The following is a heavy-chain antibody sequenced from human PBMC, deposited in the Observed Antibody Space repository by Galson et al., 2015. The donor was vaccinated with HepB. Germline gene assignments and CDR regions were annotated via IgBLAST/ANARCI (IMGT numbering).Heavy chain of an antibody. CDR3: ARAAPPYSSGWYLFHVGEGGAFDI. Sequence: SVKVSCKASGYTFTSYGISWVRQAPGQGLEWMGWISAYNGNTNYAQKLQGRVTMTTDTSTSTAYMELRSLRSDDTAVYYCARAAPPYSSGWYLFHVGEGGAFDIWGQGTMVTVSS. CDR2: ISAYNGNT. V-gene: IGHV1-18*01. J-gene: IGHJ3*02. D-gene: IGHD6-19*01. CDR1: GYTFTSYG.